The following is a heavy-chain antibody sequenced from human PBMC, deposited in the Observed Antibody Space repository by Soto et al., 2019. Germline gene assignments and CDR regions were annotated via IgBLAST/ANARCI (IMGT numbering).Heavy chain of an antibody. J-gene: IGHJ1*01. CDR1: GGSISSYY. V-gene: IGHV4-59*01. CDR2: IYYSGST. D-gene: IGHD3-22*01. CDR3: ARGLSYYDSSGYWAPEYFQH. Sequence: PSETLSLTCTVSGGSISSYYWSWIRQPPGKGLEWIGYIYYSGSTNYNPSLKSRVTISVDTSKNQFSLKLSSVTAADTAVYYCARGLSYYDSSGYWAPEYFQHWGQGTLVTVSS.